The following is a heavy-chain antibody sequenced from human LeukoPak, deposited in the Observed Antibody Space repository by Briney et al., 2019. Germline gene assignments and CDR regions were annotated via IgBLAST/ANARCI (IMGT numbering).Heavy chain of an antibody. CDR2: INPNSGGT. Sequence: ASVKVSCKASGYTFTDYYIHWVRQAPRQGLEWMGWINPNSGGTNYAQEFQGRVTVTRDTSISTAYMELARLRSDDTAVYYCARTNYNDSSAYYDYWGQGSLVTVSS. CDR1: GYTFTDYY. CDR3: ARTNYNDSSAYYDY. V-gene: IGHV1-2*02. D-gene: IGHD3-22*01. J-gene: IGHJ4*02.